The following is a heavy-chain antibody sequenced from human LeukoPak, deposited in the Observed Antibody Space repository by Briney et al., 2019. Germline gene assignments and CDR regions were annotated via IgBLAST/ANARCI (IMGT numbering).Heavy chain of an antibody. D-gene: IGHD5-24*01. V-gene: IGHV4-31*03. J-gene: IGHJ4*02. CDR3: ARGLPVRDGYNN. CDR2: IYYSGST. CDR1: GGSISSGGYY. Sequence: PSETLSLTCTVSGGSISSGGYYWSWIRQHPGKGLEWIGYIYYSGSTYYNPSLKSRVTISVDTSKNQFSLKLSSVTAADTAVYYCARGLPVRDGYNNWGQGTLVTVSS.